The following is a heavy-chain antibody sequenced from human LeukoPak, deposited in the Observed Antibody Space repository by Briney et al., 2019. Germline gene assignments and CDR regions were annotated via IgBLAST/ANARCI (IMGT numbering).Heavy chain of an antibody. J-gene: IGHJ6*03. CDR1: GGSISSYY. V-gene: IGHV4-4*07. CDR2: IYTSGST. CDR3: ARGQYDSPPYYMDV. Sequence: SETLSLTCTVSGGSISSYYWSWIRQPAGKGLEWIGRIYTSGSTNYNPSLKSRVTMSVDTSKNQFSLKLSSVTAADTAVYYCARGQYDSPPYYMDVWGKGTTVTVSS. D-gene: IGHD3-3*01.